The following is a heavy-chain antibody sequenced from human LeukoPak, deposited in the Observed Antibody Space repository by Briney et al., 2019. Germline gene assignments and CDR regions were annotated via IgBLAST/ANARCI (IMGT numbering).Heavy chain of an antibody. V-gene: IGHV4-61*02. CDR3: ARGFRGVRGALRL. CDR1: GGLISISTYY. J-gene: IGHJ4*02. D-gene: IGHD3-10*01. CDR2: IYTSGST. Sequence: SETLSLTCTVSGGLISISTYYWGWIRQPAGKGLEWIGRIYTSGSTNYNPSLKSRVTMSVDTSKNQFSLKLSSVTAADTAVYYCARGFRGVRGALRLWGQGTLVTVSS.